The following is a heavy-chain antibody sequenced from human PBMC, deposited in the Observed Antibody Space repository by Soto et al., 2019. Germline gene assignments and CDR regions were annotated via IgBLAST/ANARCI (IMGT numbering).Heavy chain of an antibody. Sequence: PSETLSLTCTVSGGSISSYYWSWIRQPPGKGLEWIGYIYYSGSTNYNPSLKSRVTISVDTSKNQFSLKLSSVTAADTAVYYCARGDIVVVTAAHWGQGTLVTVSS. V-gene: IGHV4-59*13. J-gene: IGHJ4*02. CDR3: ARGDIVVVTAAH. CDR2: IYYSGST. CDR1: GGSISSYY. D-gene: IGHD2-2*01.